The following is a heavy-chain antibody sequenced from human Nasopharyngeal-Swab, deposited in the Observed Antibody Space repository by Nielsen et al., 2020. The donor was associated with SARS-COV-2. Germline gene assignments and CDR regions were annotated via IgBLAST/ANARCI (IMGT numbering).Heavy chain of an antibody. D-gene: IGHD4-17*01. V-gene: IGHV3-30-3*01. CDR2: ISYDGSNK. Sequence: GGSLRLSCAASGFTFSSYAMHWVRQAPGKGLEWVAVISYDGSNKYYADSVKGRFTISRDNSKNTLYLQMNSLRAEDTAVYYCARSYYGAYYYGMDVWGQGTTVTRLL. CDR1: GFTFSSYA. CDR3: ARSYYGAYYYGMDV. J-gene: IGHJ6*02.